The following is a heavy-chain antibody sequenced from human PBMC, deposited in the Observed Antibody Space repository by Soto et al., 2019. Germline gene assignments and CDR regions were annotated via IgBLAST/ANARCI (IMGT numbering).Heavy chain of an antibody. V-gene: IGHV3-48*01. D-gene: IGHD3-10*01. CDR2: ISSSSSTI. CDR1: GFTFSSYS. CDR3: ARDHAFSGFGDLTYYYYGMDV. J-gene: IGHJ6*02. Sequence: GGSLRLSCAASGFTFSSYSMNWVRQAPGKGLEWVSYISSSSSTIYYADSVKGRFTISRDNAKNSLYLQMNSLRAEDTVVYYCARDHAFSGFGDLTYYYYGMDVWGQGTTVTVSS.